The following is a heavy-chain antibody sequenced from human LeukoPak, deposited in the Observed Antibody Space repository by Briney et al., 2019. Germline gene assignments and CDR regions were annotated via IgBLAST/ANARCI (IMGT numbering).Heavy chain of an antibody. D-gene: IGHD3-22*01. CDR3: ARFKDYYDSSGYYYAFDY. J-gene: IGHJ4*02. V-gene: IGHV4-30-4*01. CDR2: IYYSGST. Sequence: SQTLSLTCTVSGGSISSGDYYWSWIRQPPGRGLEWIGYIYYSGSTYYNPSHKSRVTISVDTSKNQFSLKLSSVTAADTAVYYCARFKDYYDSSGYYYAFDYWGQGTLVTVSS. CDR1: GGSISSGDYY.